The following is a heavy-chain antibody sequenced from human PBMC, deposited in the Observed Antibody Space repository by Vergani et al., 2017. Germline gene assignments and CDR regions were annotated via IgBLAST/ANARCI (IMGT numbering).Heavy chain of an antibody. D-gene: IGHD3-10*01. J-gene: IGHJ4*02. CDR1: GFTFDDYA. CDR3: ARDYYGSGSYSTFDY. CDR2: ISWNSGSI. V-gene: IGHV3-9*01. Sequence: EVQLVESGGGLVQPGRSLRLSCAASGFTFDDYAMHWVRQAPGKGLEWVSGISWNSGSIGYADSVKGRFTISRDNAKNSLYLQMNSLRAEDTAVYYCARDYYGSGSYSTFDYWGQGTLVTVSS.